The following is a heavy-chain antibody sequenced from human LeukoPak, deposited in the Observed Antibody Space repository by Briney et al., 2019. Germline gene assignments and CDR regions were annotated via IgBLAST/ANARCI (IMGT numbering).Heavy chain of an antibody. D-gene: IGHD6-19*01. V-gene: IGHV1-2*02. CDR3: ARVSVAGTVLNWFDP. Sequence: AASVKVSCKASGYTFTGYYMHWVRQAPGRGLEWMGWINPNSGGTNYAQKFQGRVTMTRDTSISTAYMELSGLRSDDTAVYYCARVSVAGTVLNWFDPWGQGTLVTVSS. CDR2: INPNSGGT. CDR1: GYTFTGYY. J-gene: IGHJ5*02.